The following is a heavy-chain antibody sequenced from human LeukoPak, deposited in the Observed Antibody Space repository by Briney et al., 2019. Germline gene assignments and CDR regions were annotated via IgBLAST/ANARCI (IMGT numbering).Heavy chain of an antibody. CDR2: INPNSGGT. CDR3: ARVVAVDAFDI. V-gene: IGHV1-2*06. J-gene: IGHJ3*02. CDR1: GYTFTGYY. Sequence: AASVKVSCKASGYTFTGYYMHWVRQAPGQGLEWMGRINPNSGGTNYAQKFQGRVTLTRDTSISTAYMELSRLRSDDTAVYYCARVVAVDAFDIWGQGTMVTVSS. D-gene: IGHD2-15*01.